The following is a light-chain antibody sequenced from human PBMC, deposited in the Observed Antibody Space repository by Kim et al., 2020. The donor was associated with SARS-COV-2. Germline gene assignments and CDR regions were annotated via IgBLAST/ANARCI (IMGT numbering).Light chain of an antibody. V-gene: IGLV1-40*01. CDR3: QSYDRSLTGSV. Sequence: RVTISCTGSSSNIGANYDVHWYQQLPGTAPRLLILGNSARPSGVPDRFSGSRSGTSASLAITGLQAEDEADYYCQSYDRSLTGSVFGGGTKLTVL. CDR2: GNS. CDR1: SSNIGANYD. J-gene: IGLJ2*01.